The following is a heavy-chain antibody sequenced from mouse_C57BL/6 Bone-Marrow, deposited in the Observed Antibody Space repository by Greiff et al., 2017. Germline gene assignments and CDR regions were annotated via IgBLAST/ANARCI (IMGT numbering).Heavy chain of an antibody. CDR2: FHPYNDDT. Sequence: VQLQQSGAELVKPGASVKMSCKASGYTFTTYPIEWVKQNHGKSLEWIGNFHPYNDDTKYNEKFKGKATLNVETYSKTVYLMLSRLTSDDSAVYSCASSSTFFYYFDYWGQGTTLTVSS. V-gene: IGHV1-47*01. CDR1: GYTFTTYP. D-gene: IGHD5-1*01. CDR3: ASSSTFFYYFDY. J-gene: IGHJ2*01.